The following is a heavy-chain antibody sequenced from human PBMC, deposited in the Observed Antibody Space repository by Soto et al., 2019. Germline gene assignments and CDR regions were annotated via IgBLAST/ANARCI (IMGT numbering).Heavy chain of an antibody. CDR1: GGTFSSYP. D-gene: IGHD2-15*01. V-gene: IGHV1-69*02. J-gene: IGHJ4*02. CDR2: IIPILGIA. Sequence: QVQLVQSGAEVKKPGSSVKVSCKASGGTFSSYPISWVRQAPGQGLEWMGRIIPILGIANYAQKFQGRVTIAADKSTSTAYMELSSLRSEDTAVYYCASEIGGYVDYWGQGTLVTVSS. CDR3: ASEIGGYVDY.